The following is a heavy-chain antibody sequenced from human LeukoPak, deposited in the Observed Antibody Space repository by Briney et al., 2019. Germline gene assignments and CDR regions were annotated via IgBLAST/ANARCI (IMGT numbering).Heavy chain of an antibody. D-gene: IGHD1-14*01. V-gene: IGHV3-7*02. CDR3: ARNQRRLDY. Sequence: SGGSLRLSCAASGFTFSNYWMTWVRQAPGKGLELVANIKQDGSEKYYVDSVKGRFTISRDNAKNSLYLQMNSLRAEDTAVYYCARNQRRLDYWGQGTLVTDSS. J-gene: IGHJ4*02. CDR2: IKQDGSEK. CDR1: GFTFSNYW.